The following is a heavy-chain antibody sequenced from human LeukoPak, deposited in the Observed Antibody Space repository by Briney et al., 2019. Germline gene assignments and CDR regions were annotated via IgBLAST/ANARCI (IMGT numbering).Heavy chain of an antibody. CDR1: GGSIRTYS. Sequence: SETLSLTCIVSGGSIRTYSWNWIRQSPGKGLEWIGYISHSGTTSYRSSLKSRVTISVDTSKNQFSLKLSSVTAADTAVYYCAIYILRFLEGDAFDIWGQGTMVTVSS. CDR3: AIYILRFLEGDAFDI. J-gene: IGHJ3*02. V-gene: IGHV4-59*08. D-gene: IGHD3-3*01. CDR2: ISHSGTT.